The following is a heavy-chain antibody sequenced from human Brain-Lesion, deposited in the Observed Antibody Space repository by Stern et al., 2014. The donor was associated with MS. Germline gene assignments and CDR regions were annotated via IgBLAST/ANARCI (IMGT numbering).Heavy chain of an antibody. D-gene: IGHD2-2*01. CDR3: ARVAALAMPLQYNWFDP. CDR1: GDSISSGGYY. Sequence: QVQLQESGPGLVKPSQTLSLTCSVSGDSISSGGYYWSWIRQHPGKALQWIGNIHYSGNTYYNPSLKSLVTISVDMSKNQFSLNLNSVTAADTAVYFCARVAALAMPLQYNWFDPWGQGILVTVSS. CDR2: IHYSGNT. V-gene: IGHV4-31*01. J-gene: IGHJ5*02.